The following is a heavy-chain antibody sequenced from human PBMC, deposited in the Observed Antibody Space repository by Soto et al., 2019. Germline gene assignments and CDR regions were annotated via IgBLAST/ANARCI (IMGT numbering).Heavy chain of an antibody. J-gene: IGHJ4*02. Sequence: QVQLEQSGAEVKKPGASVKVSCKASGYSFTNYDFNWVRQATGQGLEWMGWMNPNSGNTGYAQKFQGRVTMTRNTSISTAYMELSSLKSEDTAVYYCAGGDDYDTSGYTSWGQGTLVTVSS. CDR3: AGGDDYDTSGYTS. V-gene: IGHV1-8*01. D-gene: IGHD3-22*01. CDR2: MNPNSGNT. CDR1: GYSFTNYD.